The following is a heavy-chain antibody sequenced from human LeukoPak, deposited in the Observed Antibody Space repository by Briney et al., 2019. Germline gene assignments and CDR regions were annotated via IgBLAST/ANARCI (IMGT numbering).Heavy chain of an antibody. D-gene: IGHD6-13*01. CDR3: ASHSSSWYGFDY. J-gene: IGHJ4*02. V-gene: IGHV3-74*01. CDR1: GFTFSSYW. Sequence: GGSLRLSCAASGFTFSSYWMHWLRQEPRKGLVWVSRISTDGSSRSYADSVKGRFTISRDNSKNTLYLQMNSLRAEDTAVYYCASHSSSWYGFDYWGQGTLVTVSS. CDR2: ISTDGSSR.